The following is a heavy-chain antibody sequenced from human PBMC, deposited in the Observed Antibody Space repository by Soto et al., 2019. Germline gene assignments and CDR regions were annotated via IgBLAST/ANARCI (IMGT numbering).Heavy chain of an antibody. Sequence: SCKASGYTFTSYAMHWVRQPPGQRLEWMGWINAGNGNTKYSQKFQGRVTITRDTSASTAYMELSSLRSEDTAVYYCARATSPPFYYYDLGWFDPWGQGTLVTVSS. J-gene: IGHJ5*02. D-gene: IGHD3-22*01. V-gene: IGHV1-3*01. CDR2: INAGNGNT. CDR1: GYTFTSYA. CDR3: ARATSPPFYYYDLGWFDP.